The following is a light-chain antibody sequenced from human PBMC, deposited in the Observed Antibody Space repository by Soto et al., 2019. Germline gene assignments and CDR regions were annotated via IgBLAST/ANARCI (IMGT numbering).Light chain of an antibody. CDR2: WAS. Sequence: DIVMTQSPDSLAVSLGERATINCKSSQSVLYSSNNKNYLAWYQQKPGQPPKLLIYWASTRESGDPDRFSGSGSGTDFTLTISSLQAEDVAVYYCQQYYSTPQTFGQGTKV. CDR1: QSVLYSSNNKNY. CDR3: QQYYSTPQT. V-gene: IGKV4-1*01. J-gene: IGKJ1*01.